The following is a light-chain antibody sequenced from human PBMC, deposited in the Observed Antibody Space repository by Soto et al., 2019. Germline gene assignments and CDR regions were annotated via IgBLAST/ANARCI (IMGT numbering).Light chain of an antibody. CDR2: GAS. CDR3: KHYNTWPG. V-gene: IGKV3-15*01. CDR1: QNIRTN. Sequence: EIVMTQSPATLSVSPGERATLSCRASQNIRTNLAWYQQKPGQAPRLLMYGASTRATGIPVRFSGSGSGTEFTLTINSLQSEAFAVYYCKHYNTWPGFGQGTKLEIK. J-gene: IGKJ2*01.